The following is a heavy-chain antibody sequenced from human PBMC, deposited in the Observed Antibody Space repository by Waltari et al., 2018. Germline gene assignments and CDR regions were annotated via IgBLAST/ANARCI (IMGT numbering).Heavy chain of an antibody. CDR1: GFTFSSYA. Sequence: QVQLVESGGGVVQPGRSLRLSCAASGFTFSSYAMHWVRQAPGKGLEWVAVISYDGSNKYYADSVKGRFTISRDNSKNTLYLQMNSLRAEDTAVYYCARARTSRDYYYMDVWGKGTTVTISS. D-gene: IGHD2-2*01. V-gene: IGHV3-30-3*01. CDR2: ISYDGSNK. J-gene: IGHJ6*03. CDR3: ARARTSRDYYYMDV.